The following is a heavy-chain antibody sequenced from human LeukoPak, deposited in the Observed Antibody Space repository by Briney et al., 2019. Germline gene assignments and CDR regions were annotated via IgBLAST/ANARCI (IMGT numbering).Heavy chain of an antibody. CDR3: ARRVRDSSSSTLVHFDY. V-gene: IGHV4-61*02. CDR2: IHTSGST. Sequence: SETLSLTCTVSGGSISSGSYYWSWIRQPAGKGLEWIGRIHTSGSTNYNPSLKSRVTISVDTSKNQFSLKLSSVTAADTAVYYCARRVRDSSSSTLVHFDYWGQGTLVTVSS. CDR1: GGSISSGSYY. J-gene: IGHJ4*02. D-gene: IGHD6-6*01.